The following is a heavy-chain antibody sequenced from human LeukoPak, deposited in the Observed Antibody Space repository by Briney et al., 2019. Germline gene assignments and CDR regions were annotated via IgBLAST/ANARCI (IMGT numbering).Heavy chain of an antibody. CDR3: ARALWPYYFDY. V-gene: IGHV3-33*01. D-gene: IGHD2-21*01. J-gene: IGHJ4*02. Sequence: SVGSLRLSCAASGFTFSSYGMHWVRQAPGKGLEWVAIIWYDGSNEYYADSVKGRFTISRDNSKNTLYLQMNSLRAEDTAVYYCARALWPYYFDYWGQGTLVTVSS. CDR1: GFTFSSYG. CDR2: IWYDGSNE.